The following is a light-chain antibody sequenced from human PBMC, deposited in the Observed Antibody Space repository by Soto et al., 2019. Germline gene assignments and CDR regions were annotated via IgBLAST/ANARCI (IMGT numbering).Light chain of an antibody. V-gene: IGLV2-14*01. CDR2: EVS. Sequence: QSALTQPASVSGSPGQSITISCTGTSSDVGGYNSVSWYQQHPGKAPKLMIYEVSNRPSGVSNCFPGSKSGGTAPLAIPGLPAGDQADYYCSSYTSSNTHVFGTGTKLTVL. J-gene: IGLJ1*01. CDR1: SSDVGGYNS. CDR3: SSYTSSNTHV.